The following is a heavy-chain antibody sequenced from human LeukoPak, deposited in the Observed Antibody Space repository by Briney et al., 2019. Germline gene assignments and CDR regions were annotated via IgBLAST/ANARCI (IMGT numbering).Heavy chain of an antibody. CDR3: ARDRYYGSGSPDY. Sequence: GASVKVSCKASGYTFTSYDINWVRQATGQGLEWMGWTNPNSGNTGYAQKFQGRVTMTRNTSISTVYMELSSLRSEDTAVYYCARDRYYGSGSPDYWGQGTLVTVSS. V-gene: IGHV1-8*01. CDR1: GYTFTSYD. J-gene: IGHJ4*02. D-gene: IGHD3-10*01. CDR2: TNPNSGNT.